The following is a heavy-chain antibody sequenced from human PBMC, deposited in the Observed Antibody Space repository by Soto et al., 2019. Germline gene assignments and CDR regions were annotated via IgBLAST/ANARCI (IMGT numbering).Heavy chain of an antibody. V-gene: IGHV4-4*02. CDR2: SHESGNT. CDR1: GVSISSHEW. J-gene: IGHJ4*02. CDR3: ATQGSSRFY. Sequence: QVQLQESGPGLVKPSGTLSLTCVVSGVSISSHEWWTWVRQPPGKGLEWIGESHESGNTNYNSSLGSRVTISVDKSKNQFSLKLSSVTVADTAVYYCATQGSSRFYWGQGTLVTVSS. D-gene: IGHD6-13*01.